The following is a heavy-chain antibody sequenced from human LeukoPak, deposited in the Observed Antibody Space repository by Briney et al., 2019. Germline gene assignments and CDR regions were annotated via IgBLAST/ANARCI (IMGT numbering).Heavy chain of an antibody. CDR1: GGSFSGYY. Sequence: SETLSLTCAVYGGSFSGYYWSWIRQPPGKGLEWIGEINHSGSTNYNPSLKSRVTISVDTSKNQFSLKLSSVTAADTAVYYCAREKVAAGNPFDYWGQGTLVTVSS. CDR3: AREKVAAGNPFDY. J-gene: IGHJ4*02. D-gene: IGHD6-13*01. V-gene: IGHV4-34*01. CDR2: INHSGST.